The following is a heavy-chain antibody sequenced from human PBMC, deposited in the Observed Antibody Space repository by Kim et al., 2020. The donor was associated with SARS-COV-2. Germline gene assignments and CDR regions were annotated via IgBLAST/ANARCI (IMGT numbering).Heavy chain of an antibody. Sequence: ASVKVSCKASGYSFNSNGMTWVRQAPGQGLEFMGWINTDNGNPTYAQGFRGRFLFSLDMSISTAYLHINSLTADDTAIYYCAREPKRFDYWGQGTLVTVSS. V-gene: IGHV7-4-1*02. CDR3: AREPKRFDY. CDR1: GYSFNSNG. J-gene: IGHJ4*02. CDR2: INTDNGNP.